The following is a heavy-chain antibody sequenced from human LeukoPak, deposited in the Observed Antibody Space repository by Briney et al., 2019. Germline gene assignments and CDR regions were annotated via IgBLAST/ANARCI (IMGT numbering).Heavy chain of an antibody. D-gene: IGHD5-18*01. CDR2: MNPNSGNT. CDR1: GYTFTSYD. V-gene: IGHV1-8*03. J-gene: IGHJ4*02. CDR3: ARGPRGYSYGPDFDY. Sequence: ASVKVSCKASGYTFTSYDINWVRQATGQGLEWMGWMNPNSGNTGYAQKFQGRVTITRNTSISTAYMELSRLRSDDTAVYYCARGPRGYSYGPDFDYWGQGTLVTVSS.